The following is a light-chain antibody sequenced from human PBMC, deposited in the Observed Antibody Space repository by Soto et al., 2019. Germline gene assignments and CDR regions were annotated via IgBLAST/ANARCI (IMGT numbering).Light chain of an antibody. CDR3: QQSYRSPYT. Sequence: IQLTQSPSSLSASVGDRVTLTCRASQSINIYLNWYQQKPGKAPTLLIYPASSLQSGVPSRFSGGGSRTDFTLTISSLQTEDFATYYCQQSYRSPYTFGQGTKLEI. J-gene: IGKJ2*01. V-gene: IGKV1-39*01. CDR1: QSINIY. CDR2: PAS.